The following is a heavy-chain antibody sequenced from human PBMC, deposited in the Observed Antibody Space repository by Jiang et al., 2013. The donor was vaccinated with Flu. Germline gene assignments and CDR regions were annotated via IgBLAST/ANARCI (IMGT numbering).Heavy chain of an antibody. CDR2: ISYDGSNK. D-gene: IGHD3-9*01. V-gene: IGHV3-30-3*01. CDR1: GFTFSSCG. CDR3: ARDYDILTGYPHDAFDI. Sequence: VQLVESGGGVVQPGTSLRLSCAASGFTFSSCGMHWVRQAPGKGLEWVAVISYDGSNKFDADSVRGRFTISRDSSKNMLYLQMNSLRAEDTAMYYCARDYDILTGYPHDAFDIWGQGTMVTVSS. J-gene: IGHJ3*02.